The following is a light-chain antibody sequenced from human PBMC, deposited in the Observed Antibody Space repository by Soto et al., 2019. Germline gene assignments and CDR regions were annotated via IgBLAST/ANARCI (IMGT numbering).Light chain of an antibody. CDR3: QQYGSSPPMYT. Sequence: EIVFTQSPGTLSLSPGERATLSCRASQSVSSSYLAWYQQKPGQAPRLLIYGASSRATGIPDRFSGSGSGTDFTLTISRLEXEDFAVYYCQQYGSSPPMYTFGQGTKVDIK. V-gene: IGKV3-20*01. CDR1: QSVSSSY. CDR2: GAS. J-gene: IGKJ2*01.